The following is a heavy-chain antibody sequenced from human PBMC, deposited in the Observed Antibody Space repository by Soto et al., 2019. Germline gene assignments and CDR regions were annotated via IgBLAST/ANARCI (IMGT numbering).Heavy chain of an antibody. D-gene: IGHD3-10*01. Sequence: GGSLRLSCAASGFTFSSYGIHWVRQAPGKGLEWVALISYDGSNKYYADCVKGRFTISRDNSKNTVYLQMNSLRDEDTAVYYCAKDLEWFGDPTAFDPWGQGTLVTVSS. V-gene: IGHV3-30*18. CDR2: ISYDGSNK. CDR3: AKDLEWFGDPTAFDP. CDR1: GFTFSSYG. J-gene: IGHJ5*02.